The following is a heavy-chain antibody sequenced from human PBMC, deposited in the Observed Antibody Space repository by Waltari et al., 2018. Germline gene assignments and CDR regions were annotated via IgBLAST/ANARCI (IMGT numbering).Heavy chain of an antibody. J-gene: IGHJ5*02. CDR2: IYYIGST. V-gene: IGHV4-30-4*08. CDR3: ARDRRGANYDFWSGYYTGPGWFDP. CDR1: GGSISSGDYY. D-gene: IGHD3-3*01. Sequence: QVQLQESGPGLVKPSQTLSLTCTVSGGSISSGDYYWSWIRQPPGTGLEWVGYIYYIGSTYYNPSLKSRVTISVDTSKNQFSLKLSSVTAADTAVYYCARDRRGANYDFWSGYYTGPGWFDPWGQGTLVTVSS.